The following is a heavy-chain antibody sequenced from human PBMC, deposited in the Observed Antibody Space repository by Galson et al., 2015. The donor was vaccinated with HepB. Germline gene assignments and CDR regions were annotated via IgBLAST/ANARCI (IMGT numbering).Heavy chain of an antibody. D-gene: IGHD1-26*01. Sequence: SLRLSCAASGFTFDDYAMHWVRHAPGKGLEWVSGISWNSGSIGYADSVKGRFTISRDNSKNTLYLQMNSLRAEDTAVYYCAKTPSRIRFIRAYYFDYWGQGTLVTVSS. J-gene: IGHJ4*02. CDR3: AKTPSRIRFIRAYYFDY. CDR1: GFTFDDYA. V-gene: IGHV3-9*01. CDR2: ISWNSGSI.